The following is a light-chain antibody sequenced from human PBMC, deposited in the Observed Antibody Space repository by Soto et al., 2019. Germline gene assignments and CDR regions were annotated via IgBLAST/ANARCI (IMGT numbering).Light chain of an antibody. Sequence: QCVLTQPSSVSGSPGQSITISCPGTSSDVGGYNYVSWYQQHPGKAPKLMIYDVSNRPSGVSNRFSGSKSGNTASLTISGLQAEDEADYYCSSYTSSSTQVFGTGTKVTVL. CDR3: SSYTSSSTQV. CDR1: SSDVGGYNY. V-gene: IGLV2-14*01. CDR2: DVS. J-gene: IGLJ1*01.